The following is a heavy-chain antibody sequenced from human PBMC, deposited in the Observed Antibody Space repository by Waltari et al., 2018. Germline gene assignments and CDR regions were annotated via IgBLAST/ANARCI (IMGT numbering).Heavy chain of an antibody. D-gene: IGHD6-6*01. V-gene: IGHV4-39*01. CDR1: GGSISSSSYY. CDR2: IYYSGST. Sequence: QLQLQESGPGLVKPSETLSLTCTVSGGSISSSSYYWGWIRQPPGKGLEWIGSIYYSGSTYYNPSLKSRVTISVDTSKNQFSLKLSSVTAADTAVYYCARRRPYSSSSVAFDIWGQGTLVTVSS. CDR3: ARRRPYSSSSVAFDI. J-gene: IGHJ4*02.